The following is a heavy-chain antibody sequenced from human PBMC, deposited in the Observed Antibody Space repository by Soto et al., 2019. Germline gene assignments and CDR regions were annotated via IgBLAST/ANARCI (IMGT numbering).Heavy chain of an antibody. CDR2: IYHSGST. J-gene: IGHJ6*02. D-gene: IGHD6-19*01. CDR1: GGSISSSNW. Sequence: KPSETLSLTCAVSGGSISSSNWWSWVRQPPGKGLEWIGEIYHSGSTNYNPSLKSRVTISVDKSKNQFSLKLSSVTAADTAVYYCARGHIAVAGYYYYYGMDVWGQGTTVTVSS. CDR3: ARGHIAVAGYYYYYGMDV. V-gene: IGHV4-4*02.